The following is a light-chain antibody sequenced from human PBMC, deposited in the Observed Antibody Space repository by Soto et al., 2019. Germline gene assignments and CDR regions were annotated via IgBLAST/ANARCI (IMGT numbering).Light chain of an antibody. CDR3: QQRRDWPIT. V-gene: IGKV3-11*01. J-gene: IGKJ4*01. CDR1: QNVVTS. CDR2: DAS. Sequence: IVLTQSPATLSLSPGERATLSCRASQNVVTSLSWFQQKPGQVPRLLIYDASNRATGIPARFSGSGSGAAFTLTIDSLEPEDFAVYYCQQRRDWPITLGGGTKVQIK.